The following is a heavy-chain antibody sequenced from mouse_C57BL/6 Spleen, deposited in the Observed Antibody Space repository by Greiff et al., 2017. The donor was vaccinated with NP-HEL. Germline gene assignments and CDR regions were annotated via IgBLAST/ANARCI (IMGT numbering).Heavy chain of an antibody. CDR2: ISDGGSYT. D-gene: IGHD1-1*01. CDR1: GFTFSSYA. CDR3: ARDAPYYYGSSRDWYFDV. V-gene: IGHV5-4*01. Sequence: EVQRVESGGGLVKPGGSLKLSCAASGFTFSSYAMSWVRQTPEKRLEWVATISDGGSYTYYPDNVKGRFTISRDNAKNNLYLQMSHLKSEDTAMYYCARDAPYYYGSSRDWYFDVWGTGTTVTVSS. J-gene: IGHJ1*03.